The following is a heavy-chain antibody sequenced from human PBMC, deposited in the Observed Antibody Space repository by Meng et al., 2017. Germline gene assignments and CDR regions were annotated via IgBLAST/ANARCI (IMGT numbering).Heavy chain of an antibody. J-gene: IGHJ4*02. Sequence: QVQPVQAGAEVKKPGASVKVSCKASGYTFTGYYMHWVRQAPGQGLEWMGRINPNSGGTNYAQKFQGRVTMTRDTSISTAYMELSRLRSDDTAVYYCARSIVATMVFDYWGQGTLVTVSS. CDR2: INPNSGGT. D-gene: IGHD5-12*01. CDR1: GYTFTGYY. CDR3: ARSIVATMVFDY. V-gene: IGHV1-2*06.